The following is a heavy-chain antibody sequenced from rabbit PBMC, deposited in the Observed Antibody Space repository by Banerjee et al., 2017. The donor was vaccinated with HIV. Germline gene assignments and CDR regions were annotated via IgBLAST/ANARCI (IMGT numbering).Heavy chain of an antibody. D-gene: IGHD8-1*01. Sequence: QEQLEESGGGLVKPEGSLTLTCTASGFSFSSSYYMCWVRQSPGKGLEWIACIYTGSSGSTYYASWAKGRFTISKTSSTTVTLQMTSLTAADTATYFCARDFVGNSYYHFDLWGPGTLVTVS. CDR1: GFSFSSSYY. V-gene: IGHV1S45*01. CDR3: ARDFVGNSYYHFDL. J-gene: IGHJ4*01. CDR2: IYTGSSGST.